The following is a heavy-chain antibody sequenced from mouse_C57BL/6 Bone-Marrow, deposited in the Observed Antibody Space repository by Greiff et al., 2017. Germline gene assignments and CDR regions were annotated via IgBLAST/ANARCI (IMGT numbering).Heavy chain of an antibody. D-gene: IGHD2-3*01. Sequence: QVQLKQSGAELARPGASVKMSCKASGYTFTSYTMHWVKQRPGQGLEWIGYINPSSGYTKYNQKFKSKATLTVDTSSSTAYMQLSSLTSEDSAVYYCAREDDGYYLYYAMDYWGQGTSVTVSS. CDR3: AREDDGYYLYYAMDY. J-gene: IGHJ4*01. CDR2: INPSSGYT. V-gene: IGHV1-4*01. CDR1: GYTFTSYT.